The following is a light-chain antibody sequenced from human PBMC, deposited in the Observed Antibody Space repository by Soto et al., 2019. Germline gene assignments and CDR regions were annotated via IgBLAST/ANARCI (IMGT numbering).Light chain of an antibody. Sequence: EIVLTQSPATLSLSPGERATLSCRASQSISSHLAWYQQKPGQAPRLVMYDASNRAIGIPARFSGSGSGTDFTLTISSLEPEDFAVYYCQQRVNWPLTFGGGTKVEIK. CDR1: QSISSH. J-gene: IGKJ4*01. CDR3: QQRVNWPLT. CDR2: DAS. V-gene: IGKV3-11*01.